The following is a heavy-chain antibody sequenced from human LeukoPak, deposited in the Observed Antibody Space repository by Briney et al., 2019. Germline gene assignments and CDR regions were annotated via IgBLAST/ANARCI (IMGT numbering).Heavy chain of an antibody. CDR2: IYYSGST. V-gene: IGHV4-59*01. J-gene: IGHJ5*02. Sequence: SETLSLTCTVSGASIGSYYWSWIRRPQGKGLKWIGYIYYSGSTNYNPSLKSRVTISVDTSKNQFSLKLSSVTAADTAVYYCARVSPDYSNWFDPWGQGTLVTVSS. CDR3: ARVSPDYSNWFDP. CDR1: GASIGSYY. D-gene: IGHD4-11*01.